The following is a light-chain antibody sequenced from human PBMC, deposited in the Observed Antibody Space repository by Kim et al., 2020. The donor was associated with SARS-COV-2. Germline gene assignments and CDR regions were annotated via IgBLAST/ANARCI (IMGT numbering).Light chain of an antibody. CDR2: DVT. CDR3: NSYTSSNTVV. Sequence: GLSITISCTGTSSSVVVYNLVSWYQQHPGKAPKLMIYDVTTRPSGVSYRFSGSKSGNTAYLTISGLQAEDEADYHCNSYTSSNTVVFGGGTQLTVL. CDR1: SSSVVVYNL. J-gene: IGLJ7*01. V-gene: IGLV2-14*03.